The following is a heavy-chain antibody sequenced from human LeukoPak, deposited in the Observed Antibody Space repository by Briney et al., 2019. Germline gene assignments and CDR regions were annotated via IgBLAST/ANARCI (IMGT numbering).Heavy chain of an antibody. Sequence: ASVKVSCKASGGTFSSYAISWVRQAPGQGLEWMGGIIPVFGTANYVQKFQGRVTMTRDTSTSTVYMELSSLRSEDTAVYYCARDGVWVRAAGTDYYYYMDVWGKGTTVTVSS. V-gene: IGHV1-69*05. CDR3: ARDGVWVRAAGTDYYYYMDV. CDR1: GGTFSSYA. D-gene: IGHD6-13*01. J-gene: IGHJ6*03. CDR2: IIPVFGTA.